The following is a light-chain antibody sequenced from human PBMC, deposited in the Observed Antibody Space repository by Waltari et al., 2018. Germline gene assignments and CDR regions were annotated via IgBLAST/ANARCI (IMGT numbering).Light chain of an antibody. Sequence: EIVLTQSPGTLSLSPGERATLSCRASQSVGRSLAWYQQKRGQPPRLLIYGASSRATGIPDRFSGSGSGTDFSLTISRLEPEDFAVYYCQHYVRLPATFGQGTDVEIK. V-gene: IGKV3-20*01. CDR3: QHYVRLPAT. CDR1: QSVGRS. CDR2: GAS. J-gene: IGKJ1*01.